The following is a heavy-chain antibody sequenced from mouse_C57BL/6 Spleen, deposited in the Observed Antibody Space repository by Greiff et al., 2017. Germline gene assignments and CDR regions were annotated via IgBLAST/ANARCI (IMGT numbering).Heavy chain of an antibody. CDR3: ARRYYGSSDRYFDF. Sequence: VQLQQPGTELVKPGASVKLSCKASGYTFTSYWMHWVKQRPGQGLEWIGKIKPRNGGTNYNEKFKSKATLTVDKSSSTAYMQLSSLTSEDSAVYYCARRYYGSSDRYFDFWGTGTTVTVSS. D-gene: IGHD1-1*01. V-gene: IGHV1-53*01. J-gene: IGHJ1*03. CDR2: IKPRNGGT. CDR1: GYTFTSYW.